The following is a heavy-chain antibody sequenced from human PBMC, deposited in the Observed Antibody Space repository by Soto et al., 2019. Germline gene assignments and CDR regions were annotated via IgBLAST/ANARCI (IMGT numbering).Heavy chain of an antibody. CDR3: ARRHLAVAVSPWFDP. J-gene: IGHJ5*02. CDR2: IDSSVEK. CDR1: GLSITDSEMG. Sequence: QVNLKESGPVLVKPTETLTLRCTVSGLSITDSEMGVSWIRQPPGQPLEWLAHIDSSVEKSYRTFLKSRLAISKDTYKSQIVLTMTNMDPADTAPYYCARRHLAVAVSPWFDPWGQGIPVTVSS. D-gene: IGHD6-19*01. V-gene: IGHV2-26*01.